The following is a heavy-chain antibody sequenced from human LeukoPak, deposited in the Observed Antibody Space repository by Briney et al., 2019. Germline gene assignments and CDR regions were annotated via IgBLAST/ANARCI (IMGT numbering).Heavy chain of an antibody. D-gene: IGHD2-21*02. CDR2: VYPVDSDT. V-gene: IGHV5-51*01. J-gene: IGHJ5*02. Sequence: GESLKISCKGSGYSFTTYWIGWVRQMPGKGLEWMGIVYPVDSDTTYSPSFQAQVTISADKSINTAYVQWSSLEASDTAMYYCARRITATTGDYWFDTWGQGTLVTVSS. CDR3: ARRITATTGDYWFDT. CDR1: GYSFTTYW.